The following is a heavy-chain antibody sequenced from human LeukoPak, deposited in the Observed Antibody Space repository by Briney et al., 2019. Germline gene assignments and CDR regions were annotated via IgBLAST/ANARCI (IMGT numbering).Heavy chain of an antibody. J-gene: IGHJ5*02. D-gene: IGHD3-3*01. V-gene: IGHV4-34*01. Sequence: PSETLSLTCAVYGGSFSGFSWSWIRQPPGKGLEWIGEIDHSGSTNYNPSLKSRVTISVDTSKNQFSLKLSSVTAADTAVYYCARGPYYDFWSGPRGWFDPWGQGTLVTVSS. CDR2: IDHSGST. CDR3: ARGPYYDFWSGPRGWFDP. CDR1: GGSFSGFS.